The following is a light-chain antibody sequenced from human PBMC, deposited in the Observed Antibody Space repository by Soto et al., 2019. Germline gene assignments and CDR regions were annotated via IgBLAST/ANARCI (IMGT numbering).Light chain of an antibody. Sequence: QSVLTQPASVSGSPGQSITISCTGTSSDVGGYNYVSWYQQHPGKAPKLMIYDVSNRPSGVSNRFSGSKSGNTASLTISGLQAEDEAGYYCSSYTSSSTLGYVFGTGTKVTV. CDR2: DVS. CDR3: SSYTSSSTLGYV. CDR1: SSDVGGYNY. V-gene: IGLV2-14*01. J-gene: IGLJ1*01.